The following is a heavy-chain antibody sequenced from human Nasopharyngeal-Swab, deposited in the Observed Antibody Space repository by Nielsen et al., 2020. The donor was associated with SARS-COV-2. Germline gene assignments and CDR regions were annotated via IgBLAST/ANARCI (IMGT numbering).Heavy chain of an antibody. D-gene: IGHD1-1*01. CDR2: IYYSGST. V-gene: IGHV4-31*03. CDR3: ARGVTTGTTAAWWFDP. Sequence: SETLSLTCTFSGGSISSGGYYWSWIRQHPGKGLEWIGYIYYSGSTYYNPSLKSRVTISVDTSKNQFSLKLSSVTAADTAVYYCARGVTTGTTAAWWFDPWGQGTLVTVSS. CDR1: GGSISSGGYY. J-gene: IGHJ5*02.